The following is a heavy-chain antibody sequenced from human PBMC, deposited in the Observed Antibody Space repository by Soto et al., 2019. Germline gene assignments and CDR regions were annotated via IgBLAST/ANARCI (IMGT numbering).Heavy chain of an antibody. CDR3: AKDGCGGDCPNPFFDY. V-gene: IGHV3-23*01. J-gene: IGHJ4*02. CDR2: ISGSGGST. D-gene: IGHD2-21*02. CDR1: GFTFSSYA. Sequence: GGSLRLSCAASGFTFSSYAMSWVRQAPGKGLEWVSAISGSGGSTYYADSVKGRFTISRDNSKNTLYLQMNSLRAEDTAVYYCAKDGCGGDCPNPFFDYWGQGTLVTVS.